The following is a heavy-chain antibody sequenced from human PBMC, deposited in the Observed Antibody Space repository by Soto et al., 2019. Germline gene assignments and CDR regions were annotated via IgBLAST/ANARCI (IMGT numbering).Heavy chain of an antibody. CDR3: ARARMGHTVFFDY. CDR2: IYYSGST. D-gene: IGHD4-17*01. V-gene: IGHV4-61*01. Sequence: SETLSLTCTVSGGSVSSGSYYWSWIRQPPGKGLEWIGYIYYSGSTNYNPSLKSRVTISVDTSKNQFSLKLSSVTAADTAVYYCARARMGHTVFFDYWGQGTLVTVSS. J-gene: IGHJ4*02. CDR1: GGSVSSGSYY.